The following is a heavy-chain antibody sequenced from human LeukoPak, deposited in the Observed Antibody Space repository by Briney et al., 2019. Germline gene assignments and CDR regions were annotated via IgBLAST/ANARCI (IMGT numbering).Heavy chain of an antibody. D-gene: IGHD3-10*01. CDR2: IRYDGSNK. CDR3: AKDGEIWFGQNELDY. V-gene: IGHV3-30*02. CDR1: GFTFSSYG. Sequence: PGGSLRLSCAASGFTFSSYGMHWVRQAPGKGLEWVAFIRYDGSNKYYADSVKGRFTISRDNSKNTLYLQMNSLRAEDTAVYYCAKDGEIWFGQNELDYWGQGTLVTVSS. J-gene: IGHJ4*02.